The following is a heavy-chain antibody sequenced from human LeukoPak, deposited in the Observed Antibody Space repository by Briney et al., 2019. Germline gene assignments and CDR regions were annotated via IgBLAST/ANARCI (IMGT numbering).Heavy chain of an antibody. Sequence: ASVKVSCKASGYTFTGYYMHWVRQAPGQGLEWMGRINPNSGGTSYAQKFQGRVTMTRDTSISTAYMELSRLRSDDTAVYYCAREGIAVADPAFDIWGQGTMVTVSS. CDR1: GYTFTGYY. D-gene: IGHD6-19*01. CDR3: AREGIAVADPAFDI. V-gene: IGHV1-2*06. CDR2: INPNSGGT. J-gene: IGHJ3*02.